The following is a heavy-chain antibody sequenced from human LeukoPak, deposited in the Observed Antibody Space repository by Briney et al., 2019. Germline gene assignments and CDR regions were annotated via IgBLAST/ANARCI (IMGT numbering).Heavy chain of an antibody. J-gene: IGHJ3*02. CDR1: GFTYSHYW. CDR2: IKQDGSEK. V-gene: IGHV3-7*01. CDR3: ARDQGALDI. Sequence: GGSLRLSCAASGFTYSHYWMSWVRQAPGKGLEWLANIKQDGSEKYYVDSVKGRFTISRDNAKNSLYLQMNSQRAEDTAIYYCARDQGALDIWGQGTMVTVSS.